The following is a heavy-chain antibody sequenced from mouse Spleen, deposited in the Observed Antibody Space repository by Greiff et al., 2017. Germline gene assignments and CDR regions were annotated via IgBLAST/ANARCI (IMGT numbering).Heavy chain of an antibody. V-gene: IGHV1-7*01. CDR3: ATKDILRGRYFDV. J-gene: IGHJ1*01. Sequence: QVQLKESGAELAKPGASVKLSCKASGYTFTSYWMHWVKQRPGQGLEWIGYINPSSGYTKYNQKFKDKATLTADKSSSTAYMQLSSLTYEDSAVYYCATKDILRGRYFDVWGAGTTVTVSS. D-gene: IGHD1-1*01. CDR2: INPSSGYT. CDR1: GYTFTSYW.